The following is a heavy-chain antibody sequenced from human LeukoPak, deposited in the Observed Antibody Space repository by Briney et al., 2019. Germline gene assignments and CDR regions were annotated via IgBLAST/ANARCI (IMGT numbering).Heavy chain of an antibody. CDR2: INPSGGST. Sequence: ASVKVSCKASGYTFTSCYMHWVRQAPGQGLEWMGLINPSGGSTSYAQKFQGRVTMTRDTSTSTVYMELSSLRSEDTAVYYCARDAQVRGTAMVIQHWGQGTLVTVSS. CDR1: GYTFTSCY. D-gene: IGHD5-18*01. CDR3: ARDAQVRGTAMVIQH. J-gene: IGHJ1*01. V-gene: IGHV1-46*01.